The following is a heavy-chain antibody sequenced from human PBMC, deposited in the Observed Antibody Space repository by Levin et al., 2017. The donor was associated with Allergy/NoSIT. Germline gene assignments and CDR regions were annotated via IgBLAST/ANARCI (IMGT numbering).Heavy chain of an antibody. CDR3: AKDRPVSSGWPDAFDI. J-gene: IGHJ3*02. Sequence: SCAASGFTFSSYGMHWVRQAPGKGLEWVAVISYDGSNKYYADSVKGRFTISRDNSKNTLYLQMNSLRAEDTAVYYCAKDRPVSSGWPDAFDIWGQGTMVTVSS. CDR1: GFTFSSYG. D-gene: IGHD6-19*01. CDR2: ISYDGSNK. V-gene: IGHV3-30*18.